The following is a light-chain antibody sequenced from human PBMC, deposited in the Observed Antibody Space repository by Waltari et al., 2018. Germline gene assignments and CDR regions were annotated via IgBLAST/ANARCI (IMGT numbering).Light chain of an antibody. J-gene: IGKJ2*01. CDR1: QSISNY. V-gene: IGKV1-39*01. CDR2: VAS. Sequence: QMTQSPSSLPASVGDRVTITCRSSQSISNYLNWYHHKPGEAPKLLVYVASNLQRGVPSRFSGSGSETDFTLTISSLQLEDFATYYCQQSYNAPYTFGQGTNVEIK. CDR3: QQSYNAPYT.